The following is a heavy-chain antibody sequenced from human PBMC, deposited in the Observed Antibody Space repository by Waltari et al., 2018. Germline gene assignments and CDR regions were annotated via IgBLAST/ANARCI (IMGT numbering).Heavy chain of an antibody. CDR2: ISSSSSTI. V-gene: IGHV3-48*01. CDR1: GFTFSSYS. D-gene: IGHD6-13*01. Sequence: EVQLVESGGGLVQPGGSLRLSCAASGFTFSSYSMTWVRQAPGKGLEWVSYISSSSSTIYYADSVKGRFTISRDNAKNSLYLQMNSLRAEDTAVYYCARDFYSSSFNAFDIWGQGTMVTVSS. CDR3: ARDFYSSSFNAFDI. J-gene: IGHJ3*02.